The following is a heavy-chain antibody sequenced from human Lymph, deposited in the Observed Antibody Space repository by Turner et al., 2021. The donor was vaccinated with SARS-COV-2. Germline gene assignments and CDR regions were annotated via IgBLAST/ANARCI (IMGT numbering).Heavy chain of an antibody. CDR3: AKDPNWYVLSAVDY. D-gene: IGHD1-1*01. J-gene: IGHJ4*02. V-gene: IGHV3-23*01. CDR2: ISSSGGST. Sequence: EVKLLESGGDLVQPGGSLRLSCAASGFTFNSYAMSWVRQAPGKGLEWVSGISSSGGSTYYADSVKGRFTISRDNSKNTLFLQMNSLRAEDTAVYYCAKDPNWYVLSAVDYWGQGTLVTVSS. CDR1: GFTFNSYA.